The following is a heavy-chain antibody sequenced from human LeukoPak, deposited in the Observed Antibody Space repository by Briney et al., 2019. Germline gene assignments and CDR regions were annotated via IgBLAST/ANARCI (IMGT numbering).Heavy chain of an antibody. Sequence: WVRQPPGKGLEWVGLIRSKTDGGTTDYAAPVKGRFTISRDDLKNILYLQMNSLKTEDTAVYYCTTGLLRYFDWLPTQGSYRDYWGQGTLVTVSS. V-gene: IGHV3-15*01. D-gene: IGHD3-9*01. CDR3: TTGLLRYFDWLPTQGSYRDY. J-gene: IGHJ4*02. CDR2: IRSKTDGGTT.